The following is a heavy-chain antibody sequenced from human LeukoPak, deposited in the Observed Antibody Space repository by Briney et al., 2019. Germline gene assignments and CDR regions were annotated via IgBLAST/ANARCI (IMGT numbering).Heavy chain of an antibody. D-gene: IGHD6-13*01. J-gene: IGHJ4*02. CDR2: ISSIGGGT. CDR3: VSLVARKVAASGEDY. Sequence: GGSLRLSCSASGFTLRSYSMHWVRRAPGKGLEYVSGISSIGGGTYCADSVKGRFTIFRDNSKNTLHLQMSSLRAEDTAVYYCVSLVARKVAASGEDYWGQGTLVTVSS. V-gene: IGHV3-64D*09. CDR1: GFTLRSYS.